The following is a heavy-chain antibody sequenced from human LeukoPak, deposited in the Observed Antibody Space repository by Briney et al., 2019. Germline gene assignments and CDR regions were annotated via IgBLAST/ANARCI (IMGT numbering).Heavy chain of an antibody. J-gene: IGHJ4*02. D-gene: IGHD6-19*01. Sequence: ASVKVSCKASGYSFSNYYVHWVRQAPGQGLEWMAIISPSGDSTRFAQKFQGRVTLTRDTSTNTVHMELSSLRSDGTAVYYCARETYSSGCFDYWGQGTLVTVSS. CDR1: GYSFSNYY. CDR3: ARETYSSGCFDY. V-gene: IGHV1-46*01. CDR2: ISPSGDST.